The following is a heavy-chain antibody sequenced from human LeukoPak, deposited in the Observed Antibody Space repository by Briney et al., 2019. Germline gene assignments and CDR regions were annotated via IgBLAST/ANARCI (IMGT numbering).Heavy chain of an antibody. CDR3: AKMNGYFEY. CDR2: ITGDGTTT. J-gene: IGHJ4*02. D-gene: IGHD1-1*01. Sequence: GGFLRLSCEASGLTFSNHGMSWVRQAPGKGLQWVSAITGDGTTTYYADSVRGRFTISRDNSKNMLYLQMSSLRAEDTAVYYCAKMNGYFEYWGQGALVPVSS. CDR1: GLTFSNHG. V-gene: IGHV3-23*01.